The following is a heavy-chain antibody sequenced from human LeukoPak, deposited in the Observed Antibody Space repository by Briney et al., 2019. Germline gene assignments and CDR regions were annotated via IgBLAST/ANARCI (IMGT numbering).Heavy chain of an antibody. CDR2: IYSGGST. V-gene: IGHV3-53*01. Sequence: GGSLRLSCAASGFTVSSNYMSWVRQAPGKGLEWVSVIYSGGSTYYADSVKGRFTISRDNSKNTLYLQMNSLRAEDTAVYYCARERLAYCGGDCPWGQGTLVTVSS. D-gene: IGHD2-21*02. CDR1: GFTVSSNY. CDR3: ARERLAYCGGDCP. J-gene: IGHJ5*02.